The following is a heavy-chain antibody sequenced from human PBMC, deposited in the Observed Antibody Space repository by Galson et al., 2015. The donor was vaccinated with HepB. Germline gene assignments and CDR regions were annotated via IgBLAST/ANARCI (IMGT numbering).Heavy chain of an antibody. Sequence: SLRLSCAASGFTFSSYGMHWVRQAPGKGLEWVAVISYDGSNKYYADSVKGRFTISRDNSKNTLYLQMNSLRAEDTALYYCAKDPYLYSALAGTMAGFDYWGQGTLVTVSS. CDR3: AKDPYLYSALAGTMAGFDY. V-gene: IGHV3-30*18. CDR1: GFTFSSYG. J-gene: IGHJ4*02. CDR2: ISYDGSNK. D-gene: IGHD6-19*01.